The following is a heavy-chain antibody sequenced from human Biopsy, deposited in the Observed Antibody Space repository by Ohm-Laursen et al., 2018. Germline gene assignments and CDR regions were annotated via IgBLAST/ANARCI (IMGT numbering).Heavy chain of an antibody. Sequence: ASMKVSCKVSGYTLTELSMHWVRQAPGKGLEWMGGFAPENGKTVYAQNFQARVSMTEDTSTDTAYMELRSLRSEDTAVYYCAADINVWNVNYWGQGTLVTVSS. J-gene: IGHJ4*02. CDR2: FAPENGKT. D-gene: IGHD1-1*01. V-gene: IGHV1-24*01. CDR3: AADINVWNVNY. CDR1: GYTLTELS.